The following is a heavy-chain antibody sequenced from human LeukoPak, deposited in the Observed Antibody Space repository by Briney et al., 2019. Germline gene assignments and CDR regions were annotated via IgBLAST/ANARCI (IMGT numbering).Heavy chain of an antibody. D-gene: IGHD3-10*01. CDR1: GGSISSGDYY. Sequence: SQTLSLTCTVSGGSISSGDYYWSWIRQPPGKGLEWIGYIYYSGSTYYNPSLKSRVTISVDTSKNQFSLKLSSVTAADTAVYYCARVNLLSWSCHDYWGQGTLVTVSS. J-gene: IGHJ4*02. V-gene: IGHV4-30-4*01. CDR3: ARVNLLSWSCHDY. CDR2: IYYSGST.